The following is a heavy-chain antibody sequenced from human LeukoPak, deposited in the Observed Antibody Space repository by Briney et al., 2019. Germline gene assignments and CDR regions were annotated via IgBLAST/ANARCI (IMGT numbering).Heavy chain of an antibody. J-gene: IGHJ4*02. CDR1: GFSVNSYS. V-gene: IGHV3-23*01. CDR2: INNGGTT. D-gene: IGHD3-9*01. Sequence: GGSLRLSCAASGFSVNSYSMNWVRQAPGKGLEWVSGINNGGTTYYADSVKGRFTISRDNSRSTLFLQMNSLRAEDTAIYYCAKPWGYFDWLPGPDYWGQGTLVTVSS. CDR3: AKPWGYFDWLPGPDY.